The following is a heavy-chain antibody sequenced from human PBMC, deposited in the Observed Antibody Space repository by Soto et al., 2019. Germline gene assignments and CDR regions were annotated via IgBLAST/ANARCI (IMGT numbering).Heavy chain of an antibody. J-gene: IGHJ6*02. D-gene: IGHD2-8*01. CDR2: ISGSGGST. V-gene: IGHV3-23*01. CDR1: GFTFSSYA. Sequence: EVQLLESGGGLVQPGGSLRLSCAASGFTFSSYAMSWVRQAPGKGLEWVSAISGSGGSTYYADSVKGRFTISRDNSKNTLYLQMNSLRAEDTAVYYCAKALYLGVIGADYYYGMDVWGQGTTVTVSS. CDR3: AKALYLGVIGADYYYGMDV.